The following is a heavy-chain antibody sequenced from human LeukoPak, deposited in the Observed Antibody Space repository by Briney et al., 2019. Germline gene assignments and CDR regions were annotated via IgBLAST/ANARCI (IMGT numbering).Heavy chain of an antibody. CDR3: ARDATLLWFGETLGGNFDY. Sequence: PVKVSCKASGGTFNNYAFSWVRQAPGQGLEWMGGIIPIFDTAHYAQKFQGRVTITADESTSTAYMELSSLRSEDTAVYYCARDATLLWFGETLGGNFDYWGQGTLVTVSS. CDR2: IIPIFDTA. D-gene: IGHD3-10*01. J-gene: IGHJ4*02. V-gene: IGHV1-69*01. CDR1: GGTFNNYA.